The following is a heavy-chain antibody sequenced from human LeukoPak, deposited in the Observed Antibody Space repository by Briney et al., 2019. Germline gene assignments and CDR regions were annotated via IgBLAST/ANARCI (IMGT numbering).Heavy chain of an antibody. Sequence: PGGSLRLSCAASGFTFSSYWMSWVRQAPGKGLEWVANIKQDGSEKYYVDSVKGRFTISRDNAKNSLYLQMNSLRAEDTAVYYCAREAPVRTSITMIVVAYYFDYWGQGTLVTVSS. CDR2: IKQDGSEK. D-gene: IGHD3-22*01. CDR3: AREAPVRTSITMIVVAYYFDY. J-gene: IGHJ4*02. CDR1: GFTFSSYW. V-gene: IGHV3-7*01.